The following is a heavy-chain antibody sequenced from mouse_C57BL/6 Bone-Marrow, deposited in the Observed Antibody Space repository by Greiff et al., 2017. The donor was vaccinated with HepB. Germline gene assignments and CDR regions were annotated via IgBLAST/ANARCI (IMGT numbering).Heavy chain of an antibody. Sequence: EVKLVESGGGLVQPKGSLKLSCAASGFSFNTYAMNWVRQAPGKGLEWVARIRSKSNNYATYYADSVKDRFTISRDDSGSMLYLQMNNLKTEDTAMYYCVRLSNYEAWFAYWGQGTLVTVSA. V-gene: IGHV10-1*01. CDR1: GFSFNTYA. D-gene: IGHD2-5*01. CDR2: IRSKSNNYAT. CDR3: VRLSNYEAWFAY. J-gene: IGHJ3*01.